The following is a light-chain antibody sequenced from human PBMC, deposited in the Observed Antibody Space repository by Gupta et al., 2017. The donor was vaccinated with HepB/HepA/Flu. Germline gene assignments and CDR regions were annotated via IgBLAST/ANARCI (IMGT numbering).Light chain of an antibody. Sequence: DIQLTQSPTSLSASVGDRVTITCRASESISLFLNWYQQKSGKAPKLLIYAASTLESGVPSRFSGRGSGTDFTLTISSLQPEEVATYYCQQSYTTLVTFGPGTKVEVK. V-gene: IGKV1-39*01. J-gene: IGKJ3*01. CDR1: ESISLF. CDR3: QQSYTTLVT. CDR2: AAS.